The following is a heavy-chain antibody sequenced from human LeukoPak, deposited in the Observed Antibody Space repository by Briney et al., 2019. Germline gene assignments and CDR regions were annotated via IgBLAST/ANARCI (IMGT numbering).Heavy chain of an antibody. D-gene: IGHD3-10*01. CDR1: GFTFSDYY. CDR3: AKDWSYGSGSYLFDY. CDR2: ISSSGSTI. V-gene: IGHV3-11*01. J-gene: IGHJ4*02. Sequence: GGSLRLSCAASGFTFSDYYMSWIRQAPGKGLEWVSYISSSGSTIYYADSVKGRFTISRDNAKNSLYLQMNSLRAEDTALYYCAKDWSYGSGSYLFDYWGQGTLVTVSS.